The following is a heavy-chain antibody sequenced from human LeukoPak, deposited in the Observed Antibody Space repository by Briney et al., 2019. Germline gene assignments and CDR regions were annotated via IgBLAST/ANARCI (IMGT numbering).Heavy chain of an antibody. J-gene: IGHJ2*01. CDR3: ARGILGRGYFDL. CDR1: GGSFSDYY. D-gene: IGHD3-16*01. V-gene: IGHV4-34*01. CDR2: IKHSGST. Sequence: SETLSLTCAVFGGSFSDYYWSWIRQTPGEGLQWIGGIKHSGSTDYNPSLESRVTISIDTSKNQFSLQLSSVTAADTAVYYCARGILGRGYFDLWGRGTLVTVSS.